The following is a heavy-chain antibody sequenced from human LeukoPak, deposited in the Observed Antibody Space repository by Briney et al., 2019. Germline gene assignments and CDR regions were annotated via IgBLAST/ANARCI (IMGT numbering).Heavy chain of an antibody. CDR2: IIPIFGTA. CDR3: ARDDTYDYVWGRYRCSAFDI. CDR1: GGTFSSYA. D-gene: IGHD3-16*02. V-gene: IGHV1-69*01. Sequence: SVKVSCKASGGTFSSYAISWVRQARGQGLEWMGGIIPIFGTANYAQKFQGRVTITADESTSTAYMELSSLRSEDTAVYYCARDDTYDYVWGRYRCSAFDIWGQGTMVTVSS. J-gene: IGHJ3*02.